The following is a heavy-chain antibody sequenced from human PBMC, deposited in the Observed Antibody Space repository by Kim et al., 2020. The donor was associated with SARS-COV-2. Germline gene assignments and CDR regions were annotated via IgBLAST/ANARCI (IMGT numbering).Heavy chain of an antibody. J-gene: IGHJ4*02. V-gene: IGHV3-74*01. D-gene: IGHD3-10*01. Sequence: TNYANSVKGRITSTRDNAKRTLYLEMNSLRAEDTGVYYCARDRDGAGDYWGQGTLVTVSS. CDR3: ARDRDGAGDY. CDR2: T.